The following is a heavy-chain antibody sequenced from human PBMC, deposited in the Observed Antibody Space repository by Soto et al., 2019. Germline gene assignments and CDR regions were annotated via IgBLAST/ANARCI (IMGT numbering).Heavy chain of an antibody. D-gene: IGHD6-13*01. Sequence: EVQLLESGGGLVQPGGSLRLSCAASGFTFSSYAMSWVRQAPGKGLEWVSAISGSGGSTYYADSVKGRFTISRDNSKNTLNLQMNSLRAEATAVYYCAKENGYSSSWFEFDYWGQGTLVTVSS. CDR3: AKENGYSSSWFEFDY. V-gene: IGHV3-23*01. CDR1: GFTFSSYA. J-gene: IGHJ4*02. CDR2: ISGSGGST.